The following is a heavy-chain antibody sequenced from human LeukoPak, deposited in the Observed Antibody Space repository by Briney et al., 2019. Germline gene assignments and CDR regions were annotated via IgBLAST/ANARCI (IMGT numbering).Heavy chain of an antibody. CDR2: IYTSGST. CDR1: GGSLNGHY. D-gene: IGHD3-16*01. Sequence: SETLSLTCAVYGGSLNGHYWSWIRQPAGKGLEWIGRIYTSGSTNYNPSLKSRVTMSVDTSKNQFSLKLSSVTAADTAVYYCARDGGLSSIDYWGQGTLVTVSS. J-gene: IGHJ4*02. CDR3: ARDGGLSSIDY. V-gene: IGHV4-4*07.